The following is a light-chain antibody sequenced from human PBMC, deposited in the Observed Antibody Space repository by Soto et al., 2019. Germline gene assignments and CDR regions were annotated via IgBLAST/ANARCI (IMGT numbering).Light chain of an antibody. J-gene: IGKJ1*01. CDR2: GAS. Sequence: EIVLTQSPCTLSLSPGERATLSCRASQSVSSSLAWYQQRPGQAPRLLIYGASSRATGIPDRFSGSGSGTDFTLTISRLEPEDFAVYYCQQYGSSPWTFGKGNKV. V-gene: IGKV3-20*01. CDR1: QSVSSS. CDR3: QQYGSSPWT.